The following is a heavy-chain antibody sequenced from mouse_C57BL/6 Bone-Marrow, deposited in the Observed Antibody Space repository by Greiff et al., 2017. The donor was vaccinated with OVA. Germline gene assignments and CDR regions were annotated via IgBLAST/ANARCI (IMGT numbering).Heavy chain of an antibody. J-gene: IGHJ2*01. CDR1: GFTFSDYY. Sequence: EVQRVESGGGLVQPGGSLKLSCAASGFTFSDYYMYWVRQTPEKRLEWVAYISNGGGSTYYPDTVKGRFTISRDNAKNTLYLQMSRLKSEDTAMYYCARQGRPSHFDYWGQGTTLTVSS. CDR3: ARQGRPSHFDY. D-gene: IGHD6-1*01. V-gene: IGHV5-12*01. CDR2: ISNGGGST.